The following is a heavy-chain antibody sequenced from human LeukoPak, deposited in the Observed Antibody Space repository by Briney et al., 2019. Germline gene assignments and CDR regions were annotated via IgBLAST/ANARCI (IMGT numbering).Heavy chain of an antibody. D-gene: IGHD3-22*01. CDR3: AKDRFPSYYDSSGYYYDNWFDP. J-gene: IGHJ5*02. CDR1: GFTLSSYA. CDR2: ISDTGNT. Sequence: GGSLRLSCAASGFTLSSYAMSWVRQAPGKGLEWVSAISDTGNTYHADSVKGRFTISRDSSKNTLYLQMNSLRAEDTAVYYCAKDRFPSYYDSSGYYYDNWFDPWGQGTLVTVSS. V-gene: IGHV3-23*01.